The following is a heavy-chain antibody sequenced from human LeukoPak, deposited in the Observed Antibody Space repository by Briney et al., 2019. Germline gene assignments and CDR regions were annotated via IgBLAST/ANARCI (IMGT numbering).Heavy chain of an antibody. J-gene: IGHJ4*02. Sequence: ASVKVSCKASGYTFTSYAMNWVRQAPGQGLEWMGWINTYTGNPTYAQGFTGRFVFSLDTSVSTAYLQISSLKAEDTAVYYCARVFGWVSQQPVRFDYWGQGTLVTVSS. CDR3: ARVFGWVSQQPVRFDY. V-gene: IGHV7-4-1*02. CDR1: GYTFTSYA. CDR2: INTYTGNP. D-gene: IGHD6-13*01.